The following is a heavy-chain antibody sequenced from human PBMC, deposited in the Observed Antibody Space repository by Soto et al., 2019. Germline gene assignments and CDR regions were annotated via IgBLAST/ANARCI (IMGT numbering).Heavy chain of an antibody. CDR1: GYTFTGYY. D-gene: IGHD3-22*01. Sequence: ASVKVSCKASGYTFTGYYMHWVRQVPGQGLEWMGWINPNSGGTNYAQKFQGWVTMTRDTSISTAYMELSRLRSDDMAVYYCARAGSSGPSDYWGQGTLVTVSS. V-gene: IGHV1-2*04. CDR3: ARAGSSGPSDY. J-gene: IGHJ4*02. CDR2: INPNSGGT.